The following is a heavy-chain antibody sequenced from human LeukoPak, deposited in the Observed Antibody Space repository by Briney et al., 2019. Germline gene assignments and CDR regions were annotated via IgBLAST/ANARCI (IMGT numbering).Heavy chain of an antibody. D-gene: IGHD5-24*01. CDR1: GYTFTGYY. J-gene: IGHJ4*02. CDR3: ARVEMATILLDY. V-gene: IGHV1-2*02. Sequence: ASVKVSCKASGYTFTGYYMHWVRQAPGQGLEWMGWINPNSGGTNYAQKFQGRVTMTRDTSISTAYMELSRLRSDDTAVYYCARVEMATILLDYWGQGTLVTVSS. CDR2: INPNSGGT.